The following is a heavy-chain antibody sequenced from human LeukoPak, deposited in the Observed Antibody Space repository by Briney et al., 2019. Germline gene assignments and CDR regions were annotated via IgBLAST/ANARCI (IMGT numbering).Heavy chain of an antibody. J-gene: IGHJ4*02. CDR2: IWYDGSNK. Sequence: GGSLRLSCAASGFTFSSYGMHWVRQAPGKGLEWVAVIWYDGSNKYYADSVKGRFTISRDNSKNTLYLQMNSLRAEDTAVYYCARVGTIGRGYFDYWGQGALVTVPS. CDR3: ARVGTIGRGYFDY. V-gene: IGHV3-33*01. D-gene: IGHD2-8*01. CDR1: GFTFSSYG.